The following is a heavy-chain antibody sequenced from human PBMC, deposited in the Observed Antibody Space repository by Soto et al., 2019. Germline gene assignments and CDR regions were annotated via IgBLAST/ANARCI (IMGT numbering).Heavy chain of an antibody. V-gene: IGHV3-33*01. CDR1: GFTLSSYG. CDR2: IWHDGSKK. J-gene: IGHJ4*02. CDR3: ARDRGSDDPIDY. Sequence: QVQLVESGGGVVQPGRSLRLSCGASGFTLSSYGMHWVRQAPGKGLEWVAVIWHDGSKKYYADSVKGRFTISRDNSKNTLDRQMNNLRAEDTAVYYCARDRGSDDPIDYWGQGTLVTVSS. D-gene: IGHD2-21*01.